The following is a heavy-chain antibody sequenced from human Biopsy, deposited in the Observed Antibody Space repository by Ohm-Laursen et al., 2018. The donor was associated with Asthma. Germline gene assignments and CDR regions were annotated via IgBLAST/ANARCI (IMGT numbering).Heavy chain of an antibody. D-gene: IGHD6-19*01. Sequence: SLRLSCAASRFTYEMHWVRQAPGKGLEWVAVISYDGSSIYYADSVKGRFTISRDNSKNTPPLQMNSLTAEDTAVYYCAREGVAGTHIEDWGQGTLVTVSS. J-gene: IGHJ4*02. V-gene: IGHV3-30-3*01. CDR1: RFTYE. CDR3: AREGVAGTHIED. CDR2: ISYDGSSI.